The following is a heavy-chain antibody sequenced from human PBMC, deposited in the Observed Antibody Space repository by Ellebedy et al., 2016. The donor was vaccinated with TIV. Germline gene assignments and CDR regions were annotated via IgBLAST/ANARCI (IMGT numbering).Heavy chain of an antibody. CDR2: IKSKTEGGTT. Sequence: GESLKISCAASGFTFRNAWMSWVRQAPGKGLEWVGRIKSKTEGGTTDYAAHVKGRFSISRDDSKNTLSLEMNSLKTVDTAVYYCTTEATVGDYYDYWGQGTLVTVSS. CDR1: GFTFRNAW. CDR3: TTEATVGDYYDY. V-gene: IGHV3-15*01. J-gene: IGHJ4*02. D-gene: IGHD3-16*01.